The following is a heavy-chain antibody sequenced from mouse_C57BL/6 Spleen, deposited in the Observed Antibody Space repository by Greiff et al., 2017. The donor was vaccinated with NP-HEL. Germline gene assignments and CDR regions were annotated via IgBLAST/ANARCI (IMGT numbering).Heavy chain of an antibody. D-gene: IGHD1-1*01. V-gene: IGHV1-64*01. CDR2: IHPNSGST. CDR3: ARAYGSSYEAY. CDR1: GYTFTSYW. J-gene: IGHJ3*01. Sequence: QVQLQQPGAELVKPGASLTLSCKASGYTFTSYWMHWVKQRPGQGLEWIGMIHPNSGSTNYNEKFKSKATLTVDKSSSTAYMQLSSLTSGDSAVYYCARAYGSSYEAYWGQGTLVTVSA.